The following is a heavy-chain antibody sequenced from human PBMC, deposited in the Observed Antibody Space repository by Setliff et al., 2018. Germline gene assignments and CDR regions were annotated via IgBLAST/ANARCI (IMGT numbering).Heavy chain of an antibody. J-gene: IGHJ4*02. Sequence: SETLSLTCTVSGGSISSGDYYWSWIRQPPGKGLEWIGYIYYSGSTYYNPSLKSRVTISVDTPKNQFSLKLSSVTAADTAVYYCASGKRDGYNVDYWGQGTLVTVSA. V-gene: IGHV4-30-4*08. CDR2: IYYSGST. CDR1: GGSISSGDYY. D-gene: IGHD5-12*01. CDR3: ASGKRDGYNVDY.